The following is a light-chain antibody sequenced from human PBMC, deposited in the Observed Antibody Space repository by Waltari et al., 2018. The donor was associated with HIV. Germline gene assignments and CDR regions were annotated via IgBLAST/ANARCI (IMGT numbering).Light chain of an antibody. CDR3: SSYTSSITYV. Sequence: QSALTQPASVSGSPGQSITISCTVPSTVIGSSNYVTWHQHHPGEAPKLIIHDVSDRPSGISNRFSGSKSGNTASLTISGLQTEDEADYYCSSYTSSITYVFGSGTRVTVL. V-gene: IGLV2-14*01. CDR1: STVIGSSNY. CDR2: DVS. J-gene: IGLJ1*01.